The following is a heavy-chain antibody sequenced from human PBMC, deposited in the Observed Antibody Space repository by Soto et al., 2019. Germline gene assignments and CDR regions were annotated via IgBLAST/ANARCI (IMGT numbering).Heavy chain of an antibody. V-gene: IGHV3-64D*06. Sequence: GGSLRLSCSGSGFTVSSFGMHWVRQAPGKGLEHVSTLSSNGIGTYYADSVKGRFTFSRDTSKNTLYLQMSSLRTEDTAVYYCVKDMGQAAVGIRYPYGLDVWGLGTTVTVA. J-gene: IGHJ6*02. CDR1: GFTVSSFG. CDR3: VKDMGQAAVGIRYPYGLDV. D-gene: IGHD6-13*01. CDR2: LSSNGIGT.